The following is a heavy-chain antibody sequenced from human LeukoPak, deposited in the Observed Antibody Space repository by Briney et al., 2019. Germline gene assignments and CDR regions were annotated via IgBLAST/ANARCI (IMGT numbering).Heavy chain of an antibody. CDR1: GITFSSYW. D-gene: IGHD3-3*01. J-gene: IGHJ6*02. Sequence: TGGSLRLSCAASGITFSSYWMSWVRQTPGKGLEWVAKMNEDGSEKSYVDSVKGRFTISRDNARNSLYLQMNSLGAEDTAVYYCVKDYGFKLDVWGQGTAVIVSS. CDR2: MNEDGSEK. V-gene: IGHV3-7*01. CDR3: VKDYGFKLDV.